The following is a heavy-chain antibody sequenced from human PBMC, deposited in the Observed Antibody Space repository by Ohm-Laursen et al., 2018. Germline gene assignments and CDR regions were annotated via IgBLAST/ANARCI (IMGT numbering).Heavy chain of an antibody. Sequence: GTLSLTCTVSGGSISSVFWSWIRQPAGKGLEWIGHIYTSGSTNYNPSLKSRVTMSAHTSTNQFSLKLTSVTAADTAVYYCARSPSYGDYSHHGIDYWGQGTLVAVSS. CDR2: IYTSGST. D-gene: IGHD4-17*01. CDR3: ARSPSYGDYSHHGIDY. V-gene: IGHV4-4*07. J-gene: IGHJ4*02. CDR1: GGSISSVF.